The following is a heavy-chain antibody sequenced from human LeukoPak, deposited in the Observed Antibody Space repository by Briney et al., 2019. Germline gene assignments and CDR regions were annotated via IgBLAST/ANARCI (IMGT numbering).Heavy chain of an antibody. V-gene: IGHV4-34*01. CDR2: INHSGST. D-gene: IGHD5-18*01. CDR1: GGSFSGYY. Sequence: SETLSLTCAAYGGSFSGYYWSWIRQPPGKGLEWIGEINHSGSTNYNPSLKSRVTISVDTSKNQFSLKLSSVTAADTAVYYCARGVILFKGYIYGHKAAEYFQHWGQGTLVTVSS. J-gene: IGHJ1*01. CDR3: ARGVILFKGYIYGHKAAEYFQH.